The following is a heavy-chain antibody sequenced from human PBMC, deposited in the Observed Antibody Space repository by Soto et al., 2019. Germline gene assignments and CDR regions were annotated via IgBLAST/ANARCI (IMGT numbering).Heavy chain of an antibody. CDR3: ARRSITMMVGRFPHDY. CDR2: IYYSGST. D-gene: IGHD3-22*01. CDR1: GGSITSSSYY. V-gene: IGHV4-39*02. J-gene: IGHJ4*02. Sequence: SETLSLTCTVSGGSITSSSYYWGWIRQPPGKGLEWIGSIYYSGSTYYNPSLKSRVTVSIDTSKNHFSLKLSSVTTADTAVYFCARRSITMMVGRFPHDYWGQGTLVTVSS.